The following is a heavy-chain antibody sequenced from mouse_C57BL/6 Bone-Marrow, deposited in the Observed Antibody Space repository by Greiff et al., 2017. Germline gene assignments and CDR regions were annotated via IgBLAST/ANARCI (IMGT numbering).Heavy chain of an antibody. D-gene: IGHD1-1*01. J-gene: IGHJ2*01. CDR2: IRLKSDNYAT. Sequence: DVQLQESGGGLVQPGGSMKLSCVASGFTFSNYWMNWVRQSPEKGLEWVAQIRLKSDNYATHYAESVKGRFTISRDDSKSSVYLQMNNLRAEDTGIYYCTRAFITTFDYWGQGTTLTVSS. CDR1: GFTFSNYW. CDR3: TRAFITTFDY. V-gene: IGHV6-3*01.